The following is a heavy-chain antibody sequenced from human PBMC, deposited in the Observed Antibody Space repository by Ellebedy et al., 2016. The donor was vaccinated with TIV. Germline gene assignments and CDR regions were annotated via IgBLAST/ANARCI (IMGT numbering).Heavy chain of an antibody. CDR2: IYSGGST. CDR1: GFTVSSNY. Sequence: GESLKISCAASGFTVSSNYMSWVRQAPGKGLEWVSVIYSGGSTYYADSVKGRFTISRDNSKNTLYLQMNSMRAEDTAVYYCAKRTSGWWVFDYWGQGTLVTVSS. CDR3: AKRTSGWWVFDY. V-gene: IGHV3-66*01. J-gene: IGHJ4*02. D-gene: IGHD6-19*01.